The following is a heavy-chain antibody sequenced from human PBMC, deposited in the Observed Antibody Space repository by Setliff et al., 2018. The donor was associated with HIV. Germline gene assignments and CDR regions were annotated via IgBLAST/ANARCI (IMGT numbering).Heavy chain of an antibody. CDR1: GYTFNSYL. Sequence: ASVKVSCKASGYTFNSYLVYWVRQAPGQRLEWMGWVHPGNDNREYSQRFQGRLTMTRDTSASMVYMELNSLTSEDTAVYFCARFSSVYAAIDNWGPGTLVTVSS. J-gene: IGHJ4*02. V-gene: IGHV1-3*01. D-gene: IGHD2-2*01. CDR2: VHPGNDNR. CDR3: ARFSSVYAAIDN.